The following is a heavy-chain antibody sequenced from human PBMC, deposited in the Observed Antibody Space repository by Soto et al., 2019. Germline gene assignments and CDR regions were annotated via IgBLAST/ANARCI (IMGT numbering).Heavy chain of an antibody. Sequence: QVQLVQSGAEVKKPGASVKVSCKASGYTFTSYGISWVRQAPGQGLEWMGWISAYNGNTNYAQKLQGRVTMTTDTSTSTAYMELRSLGSDDTAVYYCARDHYYDSSGYVLVVYWGQGTLVTVSS. CDR2: ISAYNGNT. CDR3: ARDHYYDSSGYVLVVY. V-gene: IGHV1-18*01. J-gene: IGHJ4*02. D-gene: IGHD3-22*01. CDR1: GYTFTSYG.